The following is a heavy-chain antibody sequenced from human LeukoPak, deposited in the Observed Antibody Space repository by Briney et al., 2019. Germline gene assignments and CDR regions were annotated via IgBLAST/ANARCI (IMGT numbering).Heavy chain of an antibody. J-gene: IGHJ6*02. CDR3: ARDSGYDQLYYYGMDV. D-gene: IGHD5-12*01. Sequence: PGGSLRLSCAASGFTFSDYYMGWIRQAPGKGLEWVSYISSSGSTIYYADSVKGRFTISRDNAKNSLYLQMNSLRAEGTAVYYCARDSGYDQLYYYGMDVWGQGTTVTVSS. CDR1: GFTFSDYY. V-gene: IGHV3-11*01. CDR2: ISSSGSTI.